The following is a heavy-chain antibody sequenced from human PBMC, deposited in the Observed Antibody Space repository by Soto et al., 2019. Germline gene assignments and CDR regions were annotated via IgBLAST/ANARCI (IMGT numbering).Heavy chain of an antibody. CDR2: ISSSGSTI. CDR1: GFTVSDYY. V-gene: IGHV3-11*01. Sequence: QVQLVESGGGLVKPGGSLRLSGAASGFTVSDYYMSWIRQAPGKGLEWVSYISSSGSTIYYADSVKGRFTISRDNAKNSMYLQMRSLRAEDTAVYYCARDSYGDYEFDYWGQGTLVTVSS. D-gene: IGHD4-17*01. J-gene: IGHJ4*02. CDR3: ARDSYGDYEFDY.